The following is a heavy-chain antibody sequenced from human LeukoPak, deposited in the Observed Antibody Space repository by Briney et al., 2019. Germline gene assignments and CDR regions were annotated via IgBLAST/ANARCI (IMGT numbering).Heavy chain of an antibody. CDR2: IYYSGST. CDR3: ARHHGGQLVGGYYYYYYYMDV. V-gene: IGHV4-39*01. D-gene: IGHD6-6*01. CDR1: GGSISSSSYY. Sequence: PSETLSLTCTVSGGSISSSSYYWGWIRQPPGKGLEWIGSIYYSGSTYYNPSLKSRVTISVDTSKNQFSLKLSSVTAADTAVYYCARHHGGQLVGGYYYYYYYMDVWGKGTTVTVSS. J-gene: IGHJ6*03.